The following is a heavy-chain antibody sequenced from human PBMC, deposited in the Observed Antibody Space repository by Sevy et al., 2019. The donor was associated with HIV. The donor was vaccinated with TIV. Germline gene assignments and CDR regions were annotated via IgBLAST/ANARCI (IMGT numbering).Heavy chain of an antibody. V-gene: IGHV3-13*01. D-gene: IGHD6-19*01. CDR3: ARAYSSGWYDY. J-gene: IGHJ4*02. CDR1: GFTFSSYD. CDR2: IGTAGDT. Sequence: GGCLRLSCAASGFTFSSYDMHCVRQATGKGLEWVSAIGTAGDTYYPGSVKGRFTISRENAKNSLYLQMNSLRVGDTAVYYCARAYSSGWYDYWGQGTLVTVSS.